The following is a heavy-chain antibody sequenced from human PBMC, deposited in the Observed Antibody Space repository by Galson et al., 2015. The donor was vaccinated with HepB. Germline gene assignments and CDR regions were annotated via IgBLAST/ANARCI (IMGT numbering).Heavy chain of an antibody. V-gene: IGHV3-23*01. CDR1: GVTFSSSA. J-gene: IGHJ6*02. CDR3: VKDYSNYIGAMDV. D-gene: IGHD4-11*01. Sequence: SLRLSCAVSGVTFSSSAMSWVRQAPGKGLEWVSTIDISGGGANYADSVKGRFTISRDNSKNTLSLQMNSLRVEDTALYYCVKDYSNYIGAMDVWGQGTTVTVSS. CDR2: IDISGGGA.